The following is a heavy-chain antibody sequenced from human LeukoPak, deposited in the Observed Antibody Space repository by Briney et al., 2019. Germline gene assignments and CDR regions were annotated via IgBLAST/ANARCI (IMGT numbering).Heavy chain of an antibody. D-gene: IGHD5-12*01. Sequence: GGSLRLSCAASGFTFSSYEMNWVRQAPGKGLEWVSYISGSGNNIYYADSVKGRFTISRDNTKNSLYLQMNSLRAEDTAVYYCARDLRGYSGYEPYYYYGMDVWGKGTTVTVSS. J-gene: IGHJ6*04. CDR2: ISGSGNNI. CDR3: ARDLRGYSGYEPYYYYGMDV. V-gene: IGHV3-48*03. CDR1: GFTFSSYE.